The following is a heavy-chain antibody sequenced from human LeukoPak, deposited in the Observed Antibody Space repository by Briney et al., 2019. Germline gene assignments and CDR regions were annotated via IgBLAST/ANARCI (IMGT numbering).Heavy chain of an antibody. J-gene: IGHJ4*02. Sequence: GESLKISCKASGYSFTTHWIGWVRQMPGLGLEWMGIIDPRDSDTRYSPSFQGQVTISADKSISTAYLQWSSLKASGTAMYYCARQFGGNSGFDYWGQGTLVTVSS. CDR1: GYSFTTHW. V-gene: IGHV5-51*01. D-gene: IGHD4-23*01. CDR3: ARQFGGNSGFDY. CDR2: IDPRDSDT.